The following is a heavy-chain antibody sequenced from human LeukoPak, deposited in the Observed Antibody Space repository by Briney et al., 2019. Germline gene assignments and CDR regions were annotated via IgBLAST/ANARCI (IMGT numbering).Heavy chain of an antibody. CDR2: MKEDGGEI. CDR1: GFPFSNYW. Sequence: GGSLRLSYAGSGFPFSNYWMAWVRQAPGEGLEWVANMKEDGGEINYVDSVKGRFTISRDNAKNSLDLQVNSLRVDDTAVYYCVRDRGYSTFDYWGQGTLVIVSS. D-gene: IGHD4-23*01. V-gene: IGHV3-7*01. J-gene: IGHJ4*02. CDR3: VRDRGYSTFDY.